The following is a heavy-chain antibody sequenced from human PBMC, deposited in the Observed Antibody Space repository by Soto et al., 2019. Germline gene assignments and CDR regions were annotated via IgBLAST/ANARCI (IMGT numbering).Heavy chain of an antibody. CDR2: ISWNSGSI. Sequence: GGSLRLSCAASGFTFDDYAMHWVRQAPGKGLEWVSGISWNSGSIGYADSVKGRFTISRDNAKNSLYLQMNSLRAEDTALYDCAKDILPKTGVGAFDIWGQGTMVNVSS. CDR3: AKDILPKTGVGAFDI. CDR1: GFTFDDYA. D-gene: IGHD7-27*01. J-gene: IGHJ3*02. V-gene: IGHV3-9*01.